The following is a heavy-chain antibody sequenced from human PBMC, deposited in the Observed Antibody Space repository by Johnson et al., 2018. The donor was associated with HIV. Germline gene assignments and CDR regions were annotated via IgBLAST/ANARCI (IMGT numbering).Heavy chain of an antibody. CDR2: IKRKSDGGTP. D-gene: IGHD2-21*01. V-gene: IGHV3-15*01. J-gene: IGHJ3*01. Sequence: VQLVESGGGVVQPGGSLRLSCAASGFTFSNTWLSWVRKAPGKGLEWVARIKRKSDGGTPDYAAPVKGRFSISRDDSKSTVYLQMNSLKTEDSAVYYCTTDLIVVIPIGAFDVWGQGTTVTVSS. CDR1: GFTFSNTW. CDR3: TTDLIVVIPIGAFDV.